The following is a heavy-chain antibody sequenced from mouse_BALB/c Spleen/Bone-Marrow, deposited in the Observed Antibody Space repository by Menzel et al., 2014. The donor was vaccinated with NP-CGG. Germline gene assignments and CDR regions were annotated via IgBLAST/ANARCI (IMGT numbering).Heavy chain of an antibody. J-gene: IGHJ2*01. CDR1: GFTFSSYG. Sequence: EVKLEESGGDLVKPGGSLKLSCVASGFTFSSYGMSWVRQTPDKRLEWVATISSGGSYTYYPDSVKGRFTISRDNAKNTLYLQMSSLKSEDTAIYYCGRNYYGSSYYFDYWGQGPLSQSPQ. V-gene: IGHV5-6*02. CDR3: GRNYYGSSYYFDY. CDR2: ISSGGSYT. D-gene: IGHD1-1*01.